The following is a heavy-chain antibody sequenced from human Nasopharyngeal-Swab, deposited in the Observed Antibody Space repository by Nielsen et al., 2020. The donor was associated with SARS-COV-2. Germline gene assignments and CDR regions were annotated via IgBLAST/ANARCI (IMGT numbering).Heavy chain of an antibody. Sequence: ASVKVSCKASGYTFTSYAMHWVRQAPGQRLEWMGWINAGNGNTKYSQKFQGRVTMTRNTSISTAYMELSSLRSEDTAVYYCAREEIAVAATWWFDPWGQGTLVTVSS. V-gene: IGHV1-3*01. D-gene: IGHD6-19*01. CDR2: INAGNGNT. CDR1: GYTFTSYA. CDR3: AREEIAVAATWWFDP. J-gene: IGHJ5*02.